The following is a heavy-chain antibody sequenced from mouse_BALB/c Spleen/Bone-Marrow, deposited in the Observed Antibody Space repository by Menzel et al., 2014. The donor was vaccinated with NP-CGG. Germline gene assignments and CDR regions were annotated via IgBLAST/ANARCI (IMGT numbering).Heavy chain of an antibody. CDR2: IDPANGNT. D-gene: IGHD1-1*01. Sequence: EVQLQQSGAELVKPGASVKLSCTASGFNIKDTYMHWVKQRPEQGLEWIGRIDPANGNTKYDPKFQGKATITADTSSNTAYLQLSSLTSEDTAVYYCARYNYGSSQFAYWGLGTLVTVSA. J-gene: IGHJ3*01. CDR3: ARYNYGSSQFAY. V-gene: IGHV14-3*02. CDR1: GFNIKDTY.